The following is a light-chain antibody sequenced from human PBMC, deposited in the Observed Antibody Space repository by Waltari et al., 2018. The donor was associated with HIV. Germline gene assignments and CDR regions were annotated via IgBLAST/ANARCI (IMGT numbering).Light chain of an antibody. V-gene: IGLV2-23*02. Sequence: QSALTQPASVSGSPGQSITISCTGTSSDVGGYNLVSWYHPHPGKAPKPMIYEVSKRPSGVSNRFSGSKSGNTASLTISGLQAEDEADYYCCAYAGSTTYVIFGGGTKLTVL. CDR3: CAYAGSTTYVI. CDR2: EVS. J-gene: IGLJ2*01. CDR1: SSDVGGYNL.